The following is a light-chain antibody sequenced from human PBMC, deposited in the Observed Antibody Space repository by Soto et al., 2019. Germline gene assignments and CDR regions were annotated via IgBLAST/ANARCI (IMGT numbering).Light chain of an antibody. V-gene: IGKV1-39*01. CDR3: QQSYSTPLT. CDR2: AAS. J-gene: IGKJ4*01. Sequence: DIQMTQTSSSLSAAVGDGVTITCRASQSISSYLNWYQQKPGKAPKLLIYAASSLQSGVPSRFSGSGSGTDFTLTISSLQPEYFATYYCQQSYSTPLTFGGGTKVDIK. CDR1: QSISSY.